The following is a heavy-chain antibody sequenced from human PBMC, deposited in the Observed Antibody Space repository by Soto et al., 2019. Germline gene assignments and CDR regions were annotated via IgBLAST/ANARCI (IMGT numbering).Heavy chain of an antibody. CDR3: AKVIDYGDYVYFQH. J-gene: IGHJ1*01. V-gene: IGHV3-9*01. CDR1: GFTFDDYA. CDR2: ISWNSGSI. D-gene: IGHD4-17*01. Sequence: GGSLRLSCAASGFTFDDYAMHWVRQAPGKGLEWVSGISWNSGSIGYADSVKGRFTISRDNAKNSLYLQMNSLRAEDTALYYCAKVIDYGDYVYFQHWGQGTLVTVSS.